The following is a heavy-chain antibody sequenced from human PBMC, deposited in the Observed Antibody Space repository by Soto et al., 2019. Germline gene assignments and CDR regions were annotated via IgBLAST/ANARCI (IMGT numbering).Heavy chain of an antibody. CDR3: ASGSRRAGVVAPFDY. V-gene: IGHV1-69*13. D-gene: IGHD3-3*01. J-gene: IGHJ4*02. Sequence: SVKVSCKASGGTFSSYAISWVRQAPGQGLEWMGGIIPILGTANYAQKFQGRVTITADESTSTAYMELSSLRSEDTAVYYCASGSRRAGVVAPFDYWGQGTLVTSPQ. CDR1: GGTFSSYA. CDR2: IIPILGTA.